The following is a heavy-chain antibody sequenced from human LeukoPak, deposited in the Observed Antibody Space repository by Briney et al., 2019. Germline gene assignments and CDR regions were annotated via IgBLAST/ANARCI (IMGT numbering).Heavy chain of an antibody. Sequence: GGSLRLSCAASGFTFSTYWMHWVRQAPGKGLVWVSRINSAGSSTSYADSVKGRFTISRDNSKNTLYLQMNSLRAEDTAVYYCAREERVATTTIDYWGQGTLVTVSS. D-gene: IGHD5-12*01. CDR2: INSAGSST. J-gene: IGHJ4*02. V-gene: IGHV3-74*01. CDR1: GFTFSTYW. CDR3: AREERVATTTIDY.